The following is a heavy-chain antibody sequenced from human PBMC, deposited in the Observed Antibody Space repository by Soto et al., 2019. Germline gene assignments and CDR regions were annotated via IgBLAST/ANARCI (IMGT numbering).Heavy chain of an antibody. J-gene: IGHJ4*02. CDR3: ARGFAVAGTWYFDY. V-gene: IGHV1-3*01. D-gene: IGHD6-19*01. Sequence: GSVKVSCKASGYTFTSYAMHWVRQAPGQRLEWMGWINAGNGNTKYSQKFQGRVTITRDTSASTAYMELSSLRSEDTAVYYCARGFAVAGTWYFDYWGQGTLVTVSS. CDR1: GYTFTSYA. CDR2: INAGNGNT.